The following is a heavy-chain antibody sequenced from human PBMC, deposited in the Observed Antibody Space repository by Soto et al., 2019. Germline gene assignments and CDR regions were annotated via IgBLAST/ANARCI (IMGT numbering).Heavy chain of an antibody. V-gene: IGHV4-59*01. Sequence: PSETLSLTCTVSGGSISSYYWSWIRQPPGKGLEWIGYIYYSGSTNYNPSLKSRVTISVDTSKNQFSLKLSSVTAADTAVYYCARGAVAVPYYFDYWGQGTLVTAPQ. CDR1: GGSISSYY. J-gene: IGHJ4*02. CDR2: IYYSGST. CDR3: ARGAVAVPYYFDY. D-gene: IGHD6-19*01.